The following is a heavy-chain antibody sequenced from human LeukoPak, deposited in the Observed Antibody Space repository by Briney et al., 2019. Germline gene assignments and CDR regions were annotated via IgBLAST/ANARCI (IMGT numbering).Heavy chain of an antibody. CDR2: IYYSGST. CDR3: ARGAPYRSGWLAGY. V-gene: IGHV4-30-4*01. D-gene: IGHD6-19*01. J-gene: IGHJ4*02. CDR1: GGSISSGDYY. Sequence: PSETLSLTCTVSGGSISSGDYYWSWIRQSPGKGLEWIGYIYYSGSTYYNPSLKSRVTLSIDTSKNHFSLKLSSVTAADTAVYYCARGAPYRSGWLAGYWGQGTLVTVSS.